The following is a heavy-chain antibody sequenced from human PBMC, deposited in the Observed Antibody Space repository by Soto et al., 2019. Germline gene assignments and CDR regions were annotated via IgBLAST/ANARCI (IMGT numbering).Heavy chain of an antibody. CDR1: GYTFTSYD. CDR3: ARDGGCRDGYTVGCNWFDP. CDR2: MNPNSGNT. D-gene: IGHD5-12*01. V-gene: IGHV1-8*01. Sequence: GASVKVSCKASGYTFTSYDINWVRQATGQGLEWMGWMNPNSGNTGYAQKFQGRVTMTRNTSISTAYMELSSLRAEDTAVYYCARDGGCRDGYTVGCNWFDPWGQGTLVTVSS. J-gene: IGHJ5*02.